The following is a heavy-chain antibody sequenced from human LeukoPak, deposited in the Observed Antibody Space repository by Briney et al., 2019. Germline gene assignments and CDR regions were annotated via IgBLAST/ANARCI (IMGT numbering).Heavy chain of an antibody. CDR2: ISSSSSYI. CDR3: ARVWLTNWFDP. D-gene: IGHD5-12*01. J-gene: IGHJ5*02. V-gene: IGHV3-21*04. CDR1: GFTFSSYS. Sequence: GGSLRLSCAASGFTFSSYSMNWVRQAPGKGLEWVSSISSSSSYIYYADSVKGRFTISRDNAKNSLYLQMNSLRAEDTAVYYCARVWLTNWFDPWGQGTLVTVSS.